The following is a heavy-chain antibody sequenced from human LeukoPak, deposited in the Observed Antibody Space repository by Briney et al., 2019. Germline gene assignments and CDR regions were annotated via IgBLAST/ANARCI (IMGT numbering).Heavy chain of an antibody. CDR2: IYYSGST. V-gene: IGHV4-61*01. CDR3: ARLQWRIHDY. Sequence: SETLSLTCTVSGGSVSSGSYYWSWTRQPPGKGLEWIGYIYYSGSTNYNPSLKSRVTISVDTSKNQFSLKLSSVTAADTAVYYCARLQWRIHDYWGQGTLVTVSS. CDR1: GGSVSSGSYY. J-gene: IGHJ4*02. D-gene: IGHD6-19*01.